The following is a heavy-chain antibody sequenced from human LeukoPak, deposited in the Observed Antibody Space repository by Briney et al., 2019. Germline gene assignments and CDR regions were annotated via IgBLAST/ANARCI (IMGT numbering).Heavy chain of an antibody. CDR1: GGSFSGYY. D-gene: IGHD1-26*01. J-gene: IGHJ4*02. Sequence: PSETLSLTCAVYGGSFSGYYWSWIRQPPGKGLDWIGEINHSGSTNYNPSLKSRVTISVDTSKNQFSLKLSSVTAADTAVYYCARPRIVGARNFDYWGQGTLVTVSS. CDR2: INHSGST. V-gene: IGHV4-34*01. CDR3: ARPRIVGARNFDY.